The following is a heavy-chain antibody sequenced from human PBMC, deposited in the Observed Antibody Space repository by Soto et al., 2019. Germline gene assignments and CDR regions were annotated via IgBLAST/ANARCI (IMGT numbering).Heavy chain of an antibody. J-gene: IGHJ6*02. V-gene: IGHV4-31*03. CDR3: ARDRVGATLYYYGMDV. D-gene: IGHD1-26*01. Sequence: SETLSLTCTVSGGLISSGGYYWSWIRQHPGKGLEWIGYIYYSGSTYYNPSLKSRVTISVDTSKNQFSLKLSSVTAADTAVYYCARDRVGATLYYYGMDVWGQGTTVTVSS. CDR1: GGLISSGGYY. CDR2: IYYSGST.